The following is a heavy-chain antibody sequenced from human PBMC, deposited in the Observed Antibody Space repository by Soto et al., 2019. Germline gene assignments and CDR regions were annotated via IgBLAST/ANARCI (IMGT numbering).Heavy chain of an antibody. CDR1: GFTFSSYA. D-gene: IGHD1-26*01. Sequence: GGSLRLSCAASGFTFSSYAMSWVRQAPGKGLEWVSIISGSGGTTYYADSVKGRFTISRDNSKNTLYLQMNSLRAEDTAVYYCARDPSPLVGANPKNWYDPWGQGTLVTVSS. CDR3: ARDPSPLVGANPKNWYDP. V-gene: IGHV3-23*01. J-gene: IGHJ5*02. CDR2: ISGSGGTT.